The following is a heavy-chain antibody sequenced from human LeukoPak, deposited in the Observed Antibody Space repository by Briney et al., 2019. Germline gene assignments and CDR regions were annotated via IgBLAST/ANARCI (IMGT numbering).Heavy chain of an antibody. D-gene: IGHD3-10*01. J-gene: IGHJ4*02. CDR3: ARHYVSGTWVPDC. V-gene: IGHV1-69*02. Sequence: SVKDSCKASGGTFSSYTINWVRQAPGQGLEWMGRIIPMLNMTNYAQRFQGRVTIAADESTSTSYMELSSLRSEDTAIYYCARHYVSGTWVPDCWGQGTLVTVAS. CDR2: IIPMLNMT. CDR1: GGTFSSYT.